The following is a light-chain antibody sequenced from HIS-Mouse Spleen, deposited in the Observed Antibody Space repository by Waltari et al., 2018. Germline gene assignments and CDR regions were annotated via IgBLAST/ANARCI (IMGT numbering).Light chain of an antibody. Sequence: YELTQPPSVSVSPGQTARITCSGDALPKKYPYWYQQKSGQAPGLVIYEDSKRPSGIPERFSGSSSGTMATLTISGAQVEDEADYYCYSTDSSGNHRVFGGGTKLTVL. V-gene: IGLV3-10*01. CDR2: EDS. CDR1: ALPKKY. CDR3: YSTDSSGNHRV. J-gene: IGLJ2*01.